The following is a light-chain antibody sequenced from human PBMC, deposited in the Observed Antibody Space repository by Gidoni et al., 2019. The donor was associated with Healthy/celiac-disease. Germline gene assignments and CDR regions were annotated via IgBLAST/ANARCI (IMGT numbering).Light chain of an antibody. CDR2: AAS. Sequence: EIQMTPSPSSLSASVGDRVTSTCRASQSISSYLNWYQQKPGKAPKLLIYAASSLQSGVPSRFSGSGSGTDFTLTISSLEPEDFATYYGQQSFSTPWTFGQGTKVEIK. CDR3: QQSFSTPWT. J-gene: IGKJ1*01. V-gene: IGKV1-39*01. CDR1: QSISSY.